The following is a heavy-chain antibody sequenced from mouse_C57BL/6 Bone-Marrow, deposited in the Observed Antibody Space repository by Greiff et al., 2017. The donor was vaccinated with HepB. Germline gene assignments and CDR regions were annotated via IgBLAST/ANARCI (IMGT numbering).Heavy chain of an antibody. CDR2: INPGSGGT. CDR3: ARCPFYYAMDY. CDR1: GYAFTNYL. J-gene: IGHJ4*01. Sequence: QVQLQQSGAELVRPGTSVKVSCKASGYAFTNYLIEWVKQRPGQGLEWIGVINPGSGGTNYNEKFKGKATLTADKSSSTAYMQLRRLTSEDSAVYFCARCPFYYAMDYWGQGTSVTVSS. V-gene: IGHV1-54*01.